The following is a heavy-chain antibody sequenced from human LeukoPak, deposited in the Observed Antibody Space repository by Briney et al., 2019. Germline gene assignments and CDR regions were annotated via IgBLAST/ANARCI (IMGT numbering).Heavy chain of an antibody. CDR3: ARDPYTASGSY. Sequence: GGSLRLSCAASGFTFSSYEMSWVRQAPGKGLEWVSVIYSGGSTYYADSVKGRFTISRDNSKNTLYLQMNSLRAEDTAVYYCARDPYTASGSYWGQGTLVTVSS. CDR2: IYSGGST. CDR1: GFTFSSYE. J-gene: IGHJ4*02. D-gene: IGHD5-18*01. V-gene: IGHV3-66*01.